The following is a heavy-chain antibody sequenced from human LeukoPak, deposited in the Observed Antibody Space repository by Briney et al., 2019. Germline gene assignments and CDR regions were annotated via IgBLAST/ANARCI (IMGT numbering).Heavy chain of an antibody. J-gene: IGHJ2*01. Sequence: EASVKVSCKASGGTFSSYAISWVRQAPGQGLEWMGGIIPIFGTANYAQKFQGRVTITADESTSTAYMELSSLRSEDTAVYYCARAPYYYDSSGPNWYFDLWGRGTLVTVSS. CDR1: GGTFSSYA. V-gene: IGHV1-69*13. CDR2: IIPIFGTA. D-gene: IGHD3-22*01. CDR3: ARAPYYYDSSGPNWYFDL.